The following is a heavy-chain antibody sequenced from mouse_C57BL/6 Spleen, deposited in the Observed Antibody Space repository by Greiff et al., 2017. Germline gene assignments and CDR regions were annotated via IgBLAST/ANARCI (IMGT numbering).Heavy chain of an antibody. CDR3: VRQDGYSYFDY. D-gene: IGHD2-3*01. V-gene: IGHV10-1*01. J-gene: IGHJ2*01. CDR2: IRSKSNNYAT. Sequence: EVKLVESGGGLVQPKGSLKLSCAASGFSFNTYAMNWVRQAPGKGLEWVARIRSKSNNYATYYADSVKDRFTISRDDSESMLYLQMNNLKTEDTAMYYCVRQDGYSYFDYWGQGTTRTVSS. CDR1: GFSFNTYA.